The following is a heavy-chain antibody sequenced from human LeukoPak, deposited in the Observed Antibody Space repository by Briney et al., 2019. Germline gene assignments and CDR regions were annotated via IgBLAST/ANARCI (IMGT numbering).Heavy chain of an antibody. CDR1: GGSFSGYY. Sequence: SETLSLTCAVYGGSFSGYYWSWIRQPPGKGLEWIGEINPSGSTNYNPSLKSRVTISVDTSKNQFSLKLSSVTAADTAVYYCARGRYSSCWYEVYFDYWGERTLVTVSS. J-gene: IGHJ4*02. V-gene: IGHV4-34*01. D-gene: IGHD6-13*01. CDR3: ARGRYSSCWYEVYFDY. CDR2: INPSGST.